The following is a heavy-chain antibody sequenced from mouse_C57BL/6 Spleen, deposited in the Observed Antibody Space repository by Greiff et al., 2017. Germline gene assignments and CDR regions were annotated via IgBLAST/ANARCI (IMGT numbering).Heavy chain of an antibody. CDR2: ISYDGSN. CDR3: ASAYYSNLFDY. V-gene: IGHV3-6*01. D-gene: IGHD2-5*01. CDR1: GYSITRGYY. J-gene: IGHJ2*01. Sequence: EVKLVESGPGLVKPSQSLSLTCSVTGYSITRGYYWNWIRQFPGNKLEWMGYISYDGSNNYNPSLKNRISITRDTSKNQFFLKLNSVTTEDTATYYCASAYYSNLFDYWGQGTTLTVSS.